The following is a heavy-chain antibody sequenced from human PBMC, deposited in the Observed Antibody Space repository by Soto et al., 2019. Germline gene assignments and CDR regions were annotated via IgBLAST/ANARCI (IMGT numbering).Heavy chain of an antibody. D-gene: IGHD5-12*01. V-gene: IGHV3-21*01. CDR2: ISESSSHI. CDR1: GFTFSTYC. Sequence: EVQLVESGGGLVKPGGSLRLSCAASGFTFSTYCMNWVRQAPGRGLEWVSYISESSSHIYYGDSVRGRFIISRDNAKXXXXXXXXXLRAEDTAVYYCARDGSKWLKYGYFDLWGRGTLVTVSS. CDR3: ARDGSKWLKYGYFDL. J-gene: IGHJ2*01.